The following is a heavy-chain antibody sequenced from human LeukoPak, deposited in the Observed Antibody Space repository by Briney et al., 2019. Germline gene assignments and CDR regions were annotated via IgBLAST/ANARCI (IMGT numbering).Heavy chain of an antibody. CDR2: IIPILGIA. V-gene: IGHV1-69*04. D-gene: IGHD1-26*01. J-gene: IGHJ6*02. CDR1: GGTFSSYA. Sequence: SVKVSCKASGGTFSSYAISWVRQAPGQGLEWMGRIIPILGIANYAQKFQGRVTIAADKSTSTAYMELSSLRSEDTAVYYCARGAIVGATEFSYGMDVWGQGTTVTVSS. CDR3: ARGAIVGATEFSYGMDV.